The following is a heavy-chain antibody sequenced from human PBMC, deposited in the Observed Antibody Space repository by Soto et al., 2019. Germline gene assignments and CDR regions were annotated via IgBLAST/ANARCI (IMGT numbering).Heavy chain of an antibody. CDR1: GFTFSNAW. J-gene: IGHJ5*02. CDR3: TTTYYYDSSGYSPGWFDP. CDR2: IKSKTDGGTT. V-gene: IGHV3-15*01. Sequence: PGGSLRLSCAASGFTFSNAWMSWVRQAPGKGLEWVGRIKSKTDGGTTDYAAPVKGRFTISRDDSKNTLYLQMNSLKTEDTAVYYCTTTYYYDSSGYSPGWFDPWGQGTLVTVSS. D-gene: IGHD3-22*01.